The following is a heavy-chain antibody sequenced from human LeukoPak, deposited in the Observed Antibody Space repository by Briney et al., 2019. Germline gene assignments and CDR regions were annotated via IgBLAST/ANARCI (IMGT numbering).Heavy chain of an antibody. V-gene: IGHV4-4*07. CDR1: AGSLNNNY. J-gene: IGHJ4*02. D-gene: IGHD3-22*01. Sequence: PSETLSLTCTVFAGSLNNNYCTWLRPPARQGLEWLGRLYTSGDANYNPSLKSRVTMSVDTSKKQMSLKLTSVTAADTAVYFCARGPAQDESGDYYPYLHYWGQGILVTVSA. CDR2: LYTSGDA. CDR3: ARGPAQDESGDYYPYLHY.